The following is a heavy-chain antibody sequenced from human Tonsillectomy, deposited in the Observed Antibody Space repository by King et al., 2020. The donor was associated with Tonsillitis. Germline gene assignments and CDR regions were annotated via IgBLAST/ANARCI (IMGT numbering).Heavy chain of an antibody. V-gene: IGHV1-69*01. J-gene: IGHJ4*02. Sequence: QPQLVQSGPEVKKPGSSVKVSCKPSGGTFSSFAIRWVRQAPGQGLEWMGGIIPIFGSANYAQRFQGRVTITADESTSTAYMELNSLTSEDTAIYYCARDSPDVVRGATRGYFDYWGQGTLVTVSS. D-gene: IGHD3-10*01. CDR3: ARDSPDVVRGATRGYFDY. CDR1: GGTFSSFA. CDR2: IIPIFGSA.